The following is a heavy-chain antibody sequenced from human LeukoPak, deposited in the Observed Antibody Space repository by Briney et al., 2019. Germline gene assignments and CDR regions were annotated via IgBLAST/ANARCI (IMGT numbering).Heavy chain of an antibody. J-gene: IGHJ4*02. Sequence: GGSLRLSCAASGFTFSGYWMSWVRQAPGKGLEWVAKIKKDGSEKYYVDSVTGRFTTSRDNAKNSPCMQMNSLRAERTAVSYCARDLYRIVVVPHYFDYGGQGTLVTVPS. CDR1: GFTFSGYW. CDR3: ARDLYRIVVVPHYFDY. CDR2: IKKDGSEK. D-gene: IGHD3-22*01. V-gene: IGHV3-7*01.